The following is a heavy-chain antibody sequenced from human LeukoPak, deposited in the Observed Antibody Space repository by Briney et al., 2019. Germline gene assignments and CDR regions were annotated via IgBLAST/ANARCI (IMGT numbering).Heavy chain of an antibody. CDR1: GFTFSSYA. J-gene: IGHJ6*02. CDR2: ISYDGSNK. V-gene: IGHV3-30-3*01. CDR3: ARDVVVVAAITWGMDV. Sequence: SGGSLRLSCAAPGFTFSSYAMHWVRQAPGKGLEWVAVISYDGSNKYYADSVKGRSTISRDNSKNTLYLQMNSLRAEDTAVYYCARDVVVVAAITWGMDVWGQGTTVTVSS. D-gene: IGHD2-15*01.